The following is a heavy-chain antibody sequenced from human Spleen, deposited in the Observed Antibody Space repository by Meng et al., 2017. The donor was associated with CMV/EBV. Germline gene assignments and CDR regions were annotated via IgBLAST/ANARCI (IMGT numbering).Heavy chain of an antibody. J-gene: IGHJ6*02. Sequence: GESLKISCAASGFTFSSHAMNWVRQAPGKGLEWVSGITGGGGATYYADSVKGRFTISRDNSKNTLYLQMNSLRAEDTAVYYCAKDYSNFPYYYYGMDVWGQGTTVTVSS. CDR1: GFTFSSHA. D-gene: IGHD4-11*01. CDR3: AKDYSNFPYYYYGMDV. V-gene: IGHV3-23*01. CDR2: ITGGGGAT.